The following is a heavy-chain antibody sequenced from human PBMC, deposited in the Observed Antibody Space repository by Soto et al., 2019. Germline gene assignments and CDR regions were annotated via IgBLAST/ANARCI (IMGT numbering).Heavy chain of an antibody. V-gene: IGHV3-23*01. CDR3: ARPLMVRGVIIGAFDI. CDR1: GFTFSSYA. CDR2: ISGSGGST. J-gene: IGHJ3*02. D-gene: IGHD3-10*01. Sequence: PGGSLRLSCAASGFTFSSYAMSWVRQAPGKGLEWVSAISGSGGSTYYADSVKGRFTISRDNSKNTLYLQMNSLRAEDTAVYYCARPLMVRGVIIGAFDIWGQGTMVTVSS.